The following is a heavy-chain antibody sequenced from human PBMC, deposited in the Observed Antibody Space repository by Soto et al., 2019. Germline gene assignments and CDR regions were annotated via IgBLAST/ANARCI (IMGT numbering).Heavy chain of an antibody. CDR1: GYRFSSYW. J-gene: IGHJ6*03. CDR2: IYPGDSDT. Sequence: PGESLKISCQGSGYRFSSYWIVWVRQMPGKGLEWMGIIYPGDSDTRYSPTFQGQVTISADKSINTATLQWSSLKASDTAMYYCARLVVTFPGYSSYYMDVWGKGTTVTVSS. CDR3: ARLVVTFPGYSSYYMDV. V-gene: IGHV5-51*01. D-gene: IGHD2-21*02.